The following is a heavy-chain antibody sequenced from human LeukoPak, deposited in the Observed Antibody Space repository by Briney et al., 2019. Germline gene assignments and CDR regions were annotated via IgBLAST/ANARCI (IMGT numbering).Heavy chain of an antibody. J-gene: IGHJ4*02. Sequence: SETLSLTCTVSGGSISSYYWSWIRQPPGKGLEWIGYIYYSGSTNYNPSLKSRVTISIDTSKNQFSLKLSSVTAADTAVYYCARGLEDYDSSGYYSKGFDYWGQGTLVTVSS. D-gene: IGHD3-22*01. CDR1: GGSISSYY. CDR2: IYYSGST. CDR3: ARGLEDYDSSGYYSKGFDY. V-gene: IGHV4-59*01.